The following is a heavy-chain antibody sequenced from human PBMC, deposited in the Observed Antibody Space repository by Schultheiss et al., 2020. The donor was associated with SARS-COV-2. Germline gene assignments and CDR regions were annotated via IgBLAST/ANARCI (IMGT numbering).Heavy chain of an antibody. Sequence: ASVKVSCKASGYTFTSYGISWVRQAPGQGLEWMGWISAYNGNTNYAQKLQGRVTMTTDTSTSTAYMEVSSLRSEDTAVYYCARSEAYCGGDCYSAAFDIWGQGTMVTVSS. CDR3: ARSEAYCGGDCYSAAFDI. D-gene: IGHD2-21*02. V-gene: IGHV1-18*01. J-gene: IGHJ3*02. CDR1: GYTFTSYG. CDR2: ISAYNGNT.